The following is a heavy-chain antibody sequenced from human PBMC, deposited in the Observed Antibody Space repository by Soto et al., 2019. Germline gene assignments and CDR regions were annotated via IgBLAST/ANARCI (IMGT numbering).Heavy chain of an antibody. J-gene: IGHJ4*02. D-gene: IGHD3-22*01. V-gene: IGHV4-34*01. CDR2: INHSGST. Sequence: QVQLQQWGAGLLKPSETLSLTCAVYGGSFSGYYWSWIRQPPGKGLEWIGEINHSGSTNYNPSLKSRVTISVDTSKNQFSLKLSSVTAADTAVYYCARGPGDSSGSYYFDYWGQGTLVTVSS. CDR1: GGSFSGYY. CDR3: ARGPGDSSGSYYFDY.